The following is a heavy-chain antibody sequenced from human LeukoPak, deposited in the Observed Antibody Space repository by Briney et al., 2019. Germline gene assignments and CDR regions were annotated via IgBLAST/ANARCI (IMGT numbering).Heavy chain of an antibody. V-gene: IGHV3-30*03. CDR3: RAATRYLDYYYDY. J-gene: IGHJ4*02. D-gene: IGHD3-22*01. CDR2: ISSDGTNK. CDR1: RFTFSIFG. Sequence: GGSLRLSCAASRFTFSIFGMHWVRQAPGKGLEWIAVISSDGTNKYYADSVRGRFAISRDNSKDTLYLQMSSLRIEDTAIYYCRAATRYLDYYYDYWGQGTLVTVSS.